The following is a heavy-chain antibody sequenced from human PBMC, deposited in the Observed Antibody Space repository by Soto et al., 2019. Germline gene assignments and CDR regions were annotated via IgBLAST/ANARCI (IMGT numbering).Heavy chain of an antibody. CDR3: AKDKRPNYSYGMDI. CDR2: ISYNGSNK. D-gene: IGHD6-25*01. CDR1: GFTFSSYG. J-gene: IGHJ6*02. V-gene: IGHV3-30*18. Sequence: QVQLVESGGGVVQPGRSLRLSCAASGFTFSSYGMHWVRQAPGKGLEWVAVISYNGSNKYYADSVKGRFTISRNNSKNKLYLQMNSLIAKDTAVYYCAKDKRPNYSYGMDIWGQGTTVTISS.